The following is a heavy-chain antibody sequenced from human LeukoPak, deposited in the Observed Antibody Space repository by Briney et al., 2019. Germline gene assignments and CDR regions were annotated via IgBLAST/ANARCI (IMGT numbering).Heavy chain of an antibody. CDR1: GGSISSYY. V-gene: IGHV4-59*01. CDR2: IYYSGST. CDR3: ARDHIGDYGDYVRRFDP. J-gene: IGHJ5*02. D-gene: IGHD4-17*01. Sequence: SETLSLTCTVSGGSISSYYWSWIRQPPGKGLEWIGYIYYSGSTNYNPSLKSRVTISVDTSKNQFSLKLSSVTAADTAVYYCARDHIGDYGDYVRRFDPWGQGTLVTVSA.